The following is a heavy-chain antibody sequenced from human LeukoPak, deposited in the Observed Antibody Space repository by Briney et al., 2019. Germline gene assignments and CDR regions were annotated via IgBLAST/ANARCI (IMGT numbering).Heavy chain of an antibody. J-gene: IGHJ2*01. CDR3: AKDADTATIIYSYFDL. CDR1: GFTLSSFG. D-gene: IGHD5-18*01. Sequence: PGGSLRLSCTASGFTLSSFGMHWVRQAPGKGLEWVAVISDDGSNTYYADSVKGRFTISRDNSKNTLYLQLNSLRTEDTAVYYCAKDADTATIIYSYFDLWGRGTLVTVSS. CDR2: ISDDGSNT. V-gene: IGHV3-30*18.